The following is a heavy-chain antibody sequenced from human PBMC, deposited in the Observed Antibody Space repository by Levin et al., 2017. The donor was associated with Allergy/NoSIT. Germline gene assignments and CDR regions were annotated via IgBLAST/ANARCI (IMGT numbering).Heavy chain of an antibody. CDR1: GYTFTNYY. CDR2: INPSGGST. Sequence: GESLKISCKASGYTFTNYYMHWVRQAPGQGLEWMGIINPSGGSTSYAQKFQGRVTMTRDTSTSTVYMELSSLRSEDTAVYYCARPPRDYVWGSHNGEGDYWGQGTLVTVSS. V-gene: IGHV1-46*01. J-gene: IGHJ4*02. D-gene: IGHD3-16*01. CDR3: ARPPRDYVWGSHNGEGDY.